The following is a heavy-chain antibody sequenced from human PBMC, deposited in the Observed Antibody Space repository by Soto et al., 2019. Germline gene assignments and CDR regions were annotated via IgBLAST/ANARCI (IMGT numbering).Heavy chain of an antibody. J-gene: IGHJ4*02. CDR1: GGTFSSYA. D-gene: IGHD5-18*01. Sequence: SVKVSCKASGGTFSSYAISWVRQAPGQGLEWMGGIIPIFGTANYTQKFQGRVTITADESTSTAYMELSSLRSEDTAVYYCARDVTVQALSYGYAYWGQGTLVTVSS. CDR3: ARDVTVQALSYGYAY. V-gene: IGHV1-69*13. CDR2: IIPIFGTA.